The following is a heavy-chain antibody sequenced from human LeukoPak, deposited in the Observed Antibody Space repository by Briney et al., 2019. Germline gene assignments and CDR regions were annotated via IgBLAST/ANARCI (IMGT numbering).Heavy chain of an antibody. D-gene: IGHD3-22*01. J-gene: IGHJ2*01. V-gene: IGHV3-21*01. CDR3: AYLSYAGRWASGYYYESPHWYFAL. Sequence: PGGSLRLSCAASGFTFSSYSMNWVRQAPGKGLEWVSSISSSSSYIYYADSVKGRFTISRDNAKNSLYLQMNSLRAEDTAVYYCAYLSYAGRWASGYYYESPHWYFALWGRGTLVTASS. CDR2: ISSSSSYI. CDR1: GFTFSSYS.